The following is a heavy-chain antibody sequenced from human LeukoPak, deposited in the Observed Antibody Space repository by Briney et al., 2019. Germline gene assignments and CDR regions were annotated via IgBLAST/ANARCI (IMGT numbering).Heavy chain of an antibody. CDR1: GFSFSDAW. Sequence: GGSLRLSCAASGFSFSDAWMNWVRQAPGKGLEWVANIKQDGSEKYYVDSVKGRFTISRDNAKNSLYLQMNSLRAEDTAVYYRARVGSYYDFWSGYYTGLDYWGQGTLVTVSS. V-gene: IGHV3-7*03. D-gene: IGHD3-3*01. J-gene: IGHJ4*02. CDR3: ARVGSYYDFWSGYYTGLDY. CDR2: IKQDGSEK.